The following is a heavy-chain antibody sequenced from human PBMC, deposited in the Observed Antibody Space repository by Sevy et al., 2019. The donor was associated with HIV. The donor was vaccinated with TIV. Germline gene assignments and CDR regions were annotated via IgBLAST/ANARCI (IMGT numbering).Heavy chain of an antibody. J-gene: IGHJ6*03. D-gene: IGHD3-10*01. CDR2: IFSSGST. CDR3: AREKARGASGSYYSHYYYYMDV. Sequence: SKTLSLTCTVSGGSISSDTYYWSWIRQPAGKGLEWIGRIFSSGSTNYNPSLKSRFTISVDTSKNQFSLKLSSVTAADTAVYYCAREKARGASGSYYSHYYYYMDVWGKGTTVTVSS. CDR1: GGSISSDTYY. V-gene: IGHV4-61*02.